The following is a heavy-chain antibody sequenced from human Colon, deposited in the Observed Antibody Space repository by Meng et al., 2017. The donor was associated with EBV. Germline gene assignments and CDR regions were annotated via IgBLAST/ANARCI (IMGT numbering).Heavy chain of an antibody. CDR2: IPHRGSS. V-gene: IGHV4-4*03. Sequence: VQARASPPPLVHPPGCLPHTCSVLRDPNTNDNRWAWGLERPGKGLEWIGEIPHRGSSAYNPSRKVRVSMSIDKSKNQFSLKLPSVTGADTAVYHCLGASGGSVWGQGTLVTVSS. CDR3: LGASGGSV. CDR1: RDPNTNDNR. D-gene: IGHD3-10*01. J-gene: IGHJ1*01.